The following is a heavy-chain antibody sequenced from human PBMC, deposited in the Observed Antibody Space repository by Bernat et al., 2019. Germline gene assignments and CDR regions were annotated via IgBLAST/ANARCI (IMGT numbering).Heavy chain of an antibody. CDR1: GFTFSSYD. Sequence: EVQLLESGGGLVRPGGSLRLSCAASGFTFSSYDMNWVRQAPGKGLEWVSAIGGSDGITYYADSVKGRFTISRDNSKNTLSLQMNSLRAEDTAKYYCAKGAGGDYERVWGQGTTVTVSS. J-gene: IGHJ6*02. V-gene: IGHV3-23*01. CDR3: AKGAGGDYERV. D-gene: IGHD4-17*01. CDR2: IGGSDGIT.